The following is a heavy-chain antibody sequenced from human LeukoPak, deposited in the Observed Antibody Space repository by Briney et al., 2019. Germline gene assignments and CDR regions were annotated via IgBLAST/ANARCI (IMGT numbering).Heavy chain of an antibody. CDR2: ISPSGGST. D-gene: IGHD5-24*01. CDR3: ARDNSVRDEAWWFNP. CDR1: GYTFTSNY. V-gene: IGHV1-46*01. J-gene: IGHJ5*02. Sequence: ASVKVSCKAFGYTFTSNYMHWVRQAPGQGPEWMGVISPSGGSTTYAQMFQGRVTLTRDMSTSTDYLELSSLRSKDTAVYYCARDNSVRDEAWWFNPWGQGTLVTVSS.